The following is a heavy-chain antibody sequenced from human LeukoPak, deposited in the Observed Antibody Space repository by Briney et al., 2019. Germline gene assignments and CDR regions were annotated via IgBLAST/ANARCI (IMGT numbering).Heavy chain of an antibody. J-gene: IGHJ4*02. D-gene: IGHD2-2*01. CDR1: GGSISNYY. Sequence: PSETLSLTCTVSGGSISNYYWSWIRQPPGKGLAWIGHIYYSGATKYNPSLKSRITISVDTSKNQFSLMLSSVTAADTAVYYCARHSGDIVVVPAAPLYYWGQGTLVTVSS. V-gene: IGHV4-59*08. CDR3: ARHSGDIVVVPAAPLYY. CDR2: IYYSGAT.